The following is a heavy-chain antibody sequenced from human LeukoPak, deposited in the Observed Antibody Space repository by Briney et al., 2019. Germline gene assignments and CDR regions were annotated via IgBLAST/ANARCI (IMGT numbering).Heavy chain of an antibody. V-gene: IGHV1-2*02. CDR1: GYTFTGYY. Sequence: GASVKVSCKASGYTFTGYYMHWVRQAPGQGLEWMGWINPNSGGTNYAQKFQGRVTMTRDTSISTAYMELSRLRSDGTAAYYCARDLGSHSSSWYSDWFDPWGQGTLVTVSS. CDR3: ARDLGSHSSSWYSDWFDP. CDR2: INPNSGGT. D-gene: IGHD6-13*01. J-gene: IGHJ5*02.